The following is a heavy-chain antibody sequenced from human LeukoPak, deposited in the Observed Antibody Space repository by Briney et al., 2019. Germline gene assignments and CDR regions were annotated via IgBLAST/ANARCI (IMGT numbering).Heavy chain of an antibody. J-gene: IGHJ4*02. CDR2: IKSKTDGGTT. V-gene: IGHV3-15*01. CDR3: TTGGVVVVVAATLADY. CDR1: GFTFSNAW. Sequence: PAGSLRLSCAASGFTFSNAWMSWVRQAPRKGLEWVGRIKSKTDGGTTDYPAPVKGRFTISRDDSKNTLYLQMNSLKTEDTAVYYCTTGGVVVVVAATLADYWGQGTLVTVSS. D-gene: IGHD2-15*01.